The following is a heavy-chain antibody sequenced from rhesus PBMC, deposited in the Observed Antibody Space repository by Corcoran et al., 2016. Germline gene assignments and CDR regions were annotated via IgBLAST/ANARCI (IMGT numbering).Heavy chain of an antibody. D-gene: IGHD6-25*01. CDR1: GGSISSEYG. CDR3: ARNSGSWIFDY. CDR2: ITYSGST. J-gene: IGHJ4*01. Sequence: QVQLQESGPGLVKPSETLSLTCAVSGGSISSEYGWRWIRQPPGKGLEWIGYITYSGSTSYNPSLKSRVTISRETSKNQFSLTLSSVTAADTAVYYCARNSGSWIFDYWGQGVLVTVSS. V-gene: IGHV4-122*02.